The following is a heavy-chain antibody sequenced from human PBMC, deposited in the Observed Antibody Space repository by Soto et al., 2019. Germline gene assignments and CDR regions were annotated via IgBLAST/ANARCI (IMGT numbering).Heavy chain of an antibody. J-gene: IGHJ4*02. V-gene: IGHV1-69*13. Sequence: VASVKVSCKASGGTFSSYAISWVRQAPGQGLEWMGGIIPIFGTANYAQKFQGRVTITADESTSTAYMELSSLRSEDTAVYYCARDRAYGYYDSSGYPGLDYWGQGTLVTVSS. CDR1: GGTFSSYA. CDR2: IIPIFGTA. D-gene: IGHD3-22*01. CDR3: ARDRAYGYYDSSGYPGLDY.